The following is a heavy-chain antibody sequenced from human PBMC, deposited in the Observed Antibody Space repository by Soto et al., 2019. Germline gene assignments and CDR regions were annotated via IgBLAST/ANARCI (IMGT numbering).Heavy chain of an antibody. D-gene: IGHD6-13*01. Sequence: GASVKVSCKASGSTFTSYDINWVRQATGQGLEWMGWMNPNSGNTSYAQKFQGRVTMTRNTSISTAYMELSSLRSEDTAVYYCARINFSKQQLVVRDYYYYMDVWGKGTTVTVSS. CDR1: GSTFTSYD. V-gene: IGHV1-8*01. CDR3: ARINFSKQQLVVRDYYYYMDV. CDR2: MNPNSGNT. J-gene: IGHJ6*03.